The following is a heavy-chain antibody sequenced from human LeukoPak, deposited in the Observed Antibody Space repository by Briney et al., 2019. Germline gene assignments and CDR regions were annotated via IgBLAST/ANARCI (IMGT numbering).Heavy chain of an antibody. J-gene: IGHJ4*02. CDR1: GGSISSYY. Sequence: KPSETLSLTCTVSGGSISSYYWSWIRQPPGKGLEWIGYIYYSGSTNYNPSLKSRVTISVDTSKNQFSLKLSSVTAADTAVYYCARTRYYYNSRSYGAPYYFDCWGQGTLVTVSS. V-gene: IGHV4-59*08. D-gene: IGHD3-10*01. CDR2: IYYSGST. CDR3: ARTRYYYNSRSYGAPYYFDC.